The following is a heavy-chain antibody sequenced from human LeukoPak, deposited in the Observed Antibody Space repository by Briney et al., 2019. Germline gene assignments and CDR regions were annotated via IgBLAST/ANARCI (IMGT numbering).Heavy chain of an antibody. CDR2: IYYSGST. CDR3: ARGYCSGGSCYSFYYYYYMDV. D-gene: IGHD2-15*01. J-gene: IGHJ6*03. Sequence: SETLSLTCTVSGGSISSSSYYWGWIRQPPGKGLEWIGTIYYSGSTYYNPSLKSRVTISVDTSKNQFSLKLSSVTAANTAVYYCARGYCSGGSCYSFYYYYYMDVWGKGTTVTVSS. V-gene: IGHV4-39*07. CDR1: GGSISSSSYY.